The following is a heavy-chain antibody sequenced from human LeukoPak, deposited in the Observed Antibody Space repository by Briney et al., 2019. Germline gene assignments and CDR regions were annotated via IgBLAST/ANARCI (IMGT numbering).Heavy chain of an antibody. D-gene: IGHD6-13*01. CDR1: GFTFSNYT. CDR2: ISYDGRNK. Sequence: SGGSLRLSCAASGFTFSNYTMHWVRQAPGKGLEWVAVISYDGRNKYYADSVKGRFTISRDNSKNTLYLQMNSLRAEDTAVYYCASIVGDWQQLVRGNWFDPWGQGTLVTVSS. CDR3: ASIVGDWQQLVRGNWFDP. J-gene: IGHJ5*02. V-gene: IGHV3-30*04.